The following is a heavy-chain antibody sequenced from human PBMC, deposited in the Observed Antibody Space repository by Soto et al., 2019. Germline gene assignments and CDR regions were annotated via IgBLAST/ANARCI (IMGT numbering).Heavy chain of an antibody. CDR3: ARESYYGSGATVVAY. J-gene: IGHJ4*02. Sequence: QVQLQESGPGLVRPSETLSLTCTVSGGSISGYYWSWIRQPPGKGLRWIGYIYYNGTTSYNPSLNRRVTMSVDTSKNQFSLKVNSGTAADTAVYYCARESYYGSGATVVAYWGQGTLVTVSS. V-gene: IGHV4-59*01. D-gene: IGHD3-10*01. CDR1: GGSISGYY. CDR2: IYYNGTT.